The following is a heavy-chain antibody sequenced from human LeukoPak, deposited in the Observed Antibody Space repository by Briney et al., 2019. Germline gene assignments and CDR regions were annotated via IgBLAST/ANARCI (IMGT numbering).Heavy chain of an antibody. CDR1: GYTLTGLS. J-gene: IGHJ4*02. D-gene: IGHD6-13*01. V-gene: IGHV1-24*01. Sequence: ASVKVSCKVSGYTLTGLSMHWVRQAPGKGLEWMGGFDPEDGETIYAQKFQGRVTMTEDTSTDTAYMELSSLRSEDTAVYYCATDRVAAAGTAGEMVYWGQGTLVTVST. CDR2: FDPEDGET. CDR3: ATDRVAAAGTAGEMVY.